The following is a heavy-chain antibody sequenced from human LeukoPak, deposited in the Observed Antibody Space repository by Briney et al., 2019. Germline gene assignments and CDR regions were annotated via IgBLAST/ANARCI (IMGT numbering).Heavy chain of an antibody. D-gene: IGHD3-3*01. Sequence: PSETLSLTCTVSGGSISSGDYYWSWIRQPPGKGLEWIGYIYYSGSTYYNPSLKSRVTISVDTSKNQFSLKLSSVTAADTAVYYCASGVVRDYFDYWGQGTLVTVSS. CDR2: IYYSGST. CDR3: ASGVVRDYFDY. CDR1: GGSISSGDYY. J-gene: IGHJ4*02. V-gene: IGHV4-30-4*01.